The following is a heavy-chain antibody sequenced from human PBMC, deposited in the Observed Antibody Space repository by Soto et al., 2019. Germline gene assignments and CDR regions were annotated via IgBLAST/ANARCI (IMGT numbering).Heavy chain of an antibody. D-gene: IGHD3-10*01. V-gene: IGHV4-34*01. CDR2: INHSGIT. CDR3: ASDISMVREVIRNY. Sequence: SETLSLTCAVYGGSFSGYYWSWIRQPPGKGLEWIGEINHSGITNHNPSLKSRVTISVDTSKNQFSLKLRSVTAADTAVYYCASDISMVREVIRNYWGQGTLVTVSS. CDR1: GGSFSGYY. J-gene: IGHJ4*02.